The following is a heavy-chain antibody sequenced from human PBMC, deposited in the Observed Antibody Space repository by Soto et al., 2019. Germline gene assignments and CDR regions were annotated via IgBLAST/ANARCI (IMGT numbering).Heavy chain of an antibody. CDR1: GFTFSSYG. CDR2: ISDDGSNK. V-gene: IGHV3-30*18. Sequence: QVQLVESGGGVVQPGRSLRLSCAASGFTFSSYGMHWVRQAPGKGLEWVAVISDDGSNKYYADSVKGRFTISRDNSKNRLYLQMNSLRAEDTAVYYCAKDGAGYSSGWPSKALRGYGYWGQGTLVTVSS. D-gene: IGHD6-19*01. J-gene: IGHJ4*02. CDR3: AKDGAGYSSGWPSKALRGYGY.